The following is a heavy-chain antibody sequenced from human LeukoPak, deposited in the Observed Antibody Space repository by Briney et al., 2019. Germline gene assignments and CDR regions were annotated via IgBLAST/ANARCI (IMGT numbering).Heavy chain of an antibody. CDR3: AQEGRGGGDSYYFDY. CDR2: IRTDGSTT. CDR1: GFTFSSYW. Sequence: GGPLRLSCAASGFTFSSYWMHWVRQAPGKGLVWVSRIRTDGSTTSYADSVKGRFTISRDNAENTLYLQMNRLRPEDTAVYYCAQEGRGGGDSYYFDYWGQGTMVTVSS. V-gene: IGHV3-74*01. J-gene: IGHJ4*02. D-gene: IGHD2-21*02.